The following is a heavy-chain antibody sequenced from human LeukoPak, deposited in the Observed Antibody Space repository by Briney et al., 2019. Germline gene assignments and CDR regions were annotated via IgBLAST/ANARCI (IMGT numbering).Heavy chain of an antibody. D-gene: IGHD3-16*01. CDR3: ARDLGDWQLLLGY. CDR1: GFTFSDYY. J-gene: IGHJ4*02. Sequence: GGSLRLSCAASGFTFSDYYMSWIRQAPGKGLEWVSYISSSGSTIYYADSVKGRFTISRDNAKNPLYLQMNSLRAEGTAVYYCARDLGDWQLLLGYWGQGTLVTVSS. V-gene: IGHV3-11*01. CDR2: ISSSGSTI.